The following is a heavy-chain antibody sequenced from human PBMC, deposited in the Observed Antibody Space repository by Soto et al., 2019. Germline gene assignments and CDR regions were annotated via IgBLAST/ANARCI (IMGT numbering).Heavy chain of an antibody. D-gene: IGHD3-10*01. CDR2: IIPIFGVT. Sequence: QVQVLQSGAEVKKPGSSVKVSCKASGGTFSSYTITWVRQAPGQGLEWLGRIIPIFGVTNYAQKFQDRLTMSADRPTTTAYMELSSLTSADTAVYYCVRDWESTTQTWGFGDSWGQGTLVTVSS. CDR3: VRDWESTTQTWGFGDS. CDR1: GGTFSSYT. J-gene: IGHJ4*02. V-gene: IGHV1-69*04.